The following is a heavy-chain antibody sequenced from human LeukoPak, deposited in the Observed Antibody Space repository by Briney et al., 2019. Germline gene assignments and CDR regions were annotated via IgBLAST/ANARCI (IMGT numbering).Heavy chain of an antibody. J-gene: IGHJ6*02. CDR1: GFIFSDYY. CDR2: ISSSGSTI. Sequence: PGGSLRLSCAASGFIFSDYYMSWIRQAPGKGLEWVSYISSSGSTIYYADSVKGRFTISRDNAKNSLYLQMNSLRAEDTAVYYCARDYCSSTSCLAPLYYYYGMDVWGQGTTVTVSS. V-gene: IGHV3-11*01. D-gene: IGHD2-2*01. CDR3: ARDYCSSTSCLAPLYYYYGMDV.